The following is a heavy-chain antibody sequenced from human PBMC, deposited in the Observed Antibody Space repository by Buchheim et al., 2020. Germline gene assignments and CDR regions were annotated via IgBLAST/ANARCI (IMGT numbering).Heavy chain of an antibody. V-gene: IGHV4-34*01. Sequence: QVQLQQWGAGLLKPSETLSLTCAVYGGSFSGYYWSWIRQPPGKGLEWIGEINHSGSTNYNPSLKSRVTITVDTSKNQFSLNLSSVTAADTAVYYCARPGSSWYRATNAFDIWGQGT. D-gene: IGHD6-13*01. J-gene: IGHJ3*02. CDR1: GGSFSGYY. CDR2: INHSGST. CDR3: ARPGSSWYRATNAFDI.